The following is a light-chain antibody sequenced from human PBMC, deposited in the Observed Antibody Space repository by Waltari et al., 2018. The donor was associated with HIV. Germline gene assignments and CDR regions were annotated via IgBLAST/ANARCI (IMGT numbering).Light chain of an antibody. V-gene: IGKV1-39*01. CDR1: ESTGKY. Sequence: DVQMTQSPSSLSASVGARVTITCRASESTGKYLNWYQQKPGKAPKLLIYAASSLESGVPPRFSGSGSGTDFTLTISSLQPEDFATYYCQQSFTIPWEFGQGTKVEIK. J-gene: IGKJ1*01. CDR2: AAS. CDR3: QQSFTIPWE.